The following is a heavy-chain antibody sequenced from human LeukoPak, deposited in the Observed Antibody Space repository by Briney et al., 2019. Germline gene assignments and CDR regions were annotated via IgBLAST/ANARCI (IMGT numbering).Heavy chain of an antibody. Sequence: GGSLRLSCAASGFTFSSYTMSWVRQTPGKGLEWVSAIGGGGSTTYYADSVKGRFTISRDNSENTLYLQMKSLRAEDTAVYYCARGDGYNFFDYWGQGTLVTVSS. CDR3: ARGDGYNFFDY. CDR2: IGGGGSTT. D-gene: IGHD5-24*01. CDR1: GFTFSSYT. V-gene: IGHV3-23*01. J-gene: IGHJ4*02.